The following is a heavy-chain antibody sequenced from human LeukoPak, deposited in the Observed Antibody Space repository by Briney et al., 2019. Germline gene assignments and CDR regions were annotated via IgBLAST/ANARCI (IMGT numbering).Heavy chain of an antibody. V-gene: IGHV3-66*02. Sequence: GGSRRLSCAASGFTVSSNYMSWVRQAPGKGQEWVSVIYSGGSTYYADSVKGRFTISRDNSKNTLYLQMNSLRAEDTAVYYCASPRVVVGYYMDVWGKGTTVTVSS. CDR3: ASPRVVVGYYMDV. D-gene: IGHD2-15*01. CDR1: GFTVSSNY. J-gene: IGHJ6*03. CDR2: IYSGGST.